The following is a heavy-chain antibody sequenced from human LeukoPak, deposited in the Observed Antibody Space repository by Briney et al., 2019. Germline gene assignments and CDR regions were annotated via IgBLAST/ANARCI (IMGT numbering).Heavy chain of an antibody. J-gene: IGHJ4*02. Sequence: PGGSLRLSCKASGYRLTIYWVAWVRQMPGKGLETMGIIYPGDSDTRYSPSFQGQVTISADKSINTAYLQWSSLKASDTAMYYCARFPGLTTVTLDYWGQGTLVTVSS. CDR2: IYPGDSDT. CDR1: GYRLTIYW. CDR3: ARFPGLTTVTLDY. V-gene: IGHV5-51*01. D-gene: IGHD4-11*01.